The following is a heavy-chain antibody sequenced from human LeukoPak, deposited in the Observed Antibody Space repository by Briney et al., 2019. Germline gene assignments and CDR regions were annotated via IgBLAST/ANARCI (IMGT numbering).Heavy chain of an antibody. J-gene: IGHJ4*02. V-gene: IGHV1-46*01. CDR3: ARGQRYSSLAPDY. CDR1: GYTFTSYY. Sequence: ASVKVPCTASGYTFTSYYLHWVRQPPGQGLEWMGIINPSGGSTSYSQKFQGRVTMTRDTTTSTVYMELSSLGSEAAAVYYCARGQRYSSLAPDYWGQGTLVTVSS. D-gene: IGHD6-13*01. CDR2: INPSGGST.